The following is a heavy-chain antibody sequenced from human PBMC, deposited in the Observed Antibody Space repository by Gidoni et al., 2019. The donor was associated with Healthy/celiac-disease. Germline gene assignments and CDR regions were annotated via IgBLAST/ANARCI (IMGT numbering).Heavy chain of an antibody. J-gene: IGHJ3*02. V-gene: IGHV1-69*19. D-gene: IGHD3-22*01. CDR3: AAGLYDSSGYDAFDI. CDR2: IPIFGTA. Sequence: IPIFGTANYAQKFQGRVTIIADESTSTAYMELSSLRSEDTAVYYGAAGLYDSSGYDAFDIWGQGTMVTVSS.